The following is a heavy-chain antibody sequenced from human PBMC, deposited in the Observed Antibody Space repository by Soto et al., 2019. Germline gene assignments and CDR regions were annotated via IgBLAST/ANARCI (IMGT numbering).Heavy chain of an antibody. J-gene: IGHJ5*02. V-gene: IGHV3-11*06. Sequence: GGSLRLSCAGSGFTFGDSYMSWIRQAPGKGLEWLSYISPGSRYPAYADSVKGRFTISRDNAKRSLYLQMMSLTAEDTAIYYCVRGGGGGLIDPWGQGTMVTVSS. CDR2: ISPGSRYP. CDR3: VRGGGGGLIDP. D-gene: IGHD2-15*01. CDR1: GFTFGDSY.